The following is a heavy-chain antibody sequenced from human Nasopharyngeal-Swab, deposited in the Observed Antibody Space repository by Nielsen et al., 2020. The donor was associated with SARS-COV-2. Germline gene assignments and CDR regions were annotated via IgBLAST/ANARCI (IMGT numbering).Heavy chain of an antibody. Sequence: LSLTCTVSGGSISSGGYYWSWIRQHPGKGLEWIGYIYYSGSTYYNPSLKSRVTISVDTSKNQFSLKLSSVTAADTAVYYCARDRAGVTIFGVVILDAFDIWGQGTMVTVSS. CDR2: IYYSGST. D-gene: IGHD3-3*01. J-gene: IGHJ3*02. V-gene: IGHV4-31*03. CDR1: GGSISSGGYY. CDR3: ARDRAGVTIFGVVILDAFDI.